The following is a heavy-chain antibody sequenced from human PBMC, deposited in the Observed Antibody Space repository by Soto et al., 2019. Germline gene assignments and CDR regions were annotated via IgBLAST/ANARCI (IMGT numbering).Heavy chain of an antibody. Sequence: SETLSLTCAVYGGSFSGYYWSWIRQPPGKGLEWIGEINHSGSTNYSPSLKSRVTISVDTSKNQFSLKLSSVTAADTAVYYCARGHVDYGSGSSKDYYYYLDVWGQGTTVTVSS. CDR3: ARGHVDYGSGSSKDYYYYLDV. D-gene: IGHD3-10*01. CDR1: GGSFSGYY. V-gene: IGHV4-34*01. J-gene: IGHJ6*03. CDR2: INHSGST.